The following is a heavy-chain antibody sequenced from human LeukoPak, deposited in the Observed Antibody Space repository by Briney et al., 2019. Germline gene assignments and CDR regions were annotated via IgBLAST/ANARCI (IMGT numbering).Heavy chain of an antibody. V-gene: IGHV3-30-3*01. Sequence: GESLKISCAASGFTFSSYAMHWVRQAPGKGLGWVAVISYDGSNKYYADSVKGRFTISRDNSKNTLYLQMNSLRADDTAVYYCARGRDIVVVPAAAPYWGQGTLVTVSS. D-gene: IGHD2-2*01. CDR3: ARGRDIVVVPAAAPY. J-gene: IGHJ4*02. CDR1: GFTFSSYA. CDR2: ISYDGSNK.